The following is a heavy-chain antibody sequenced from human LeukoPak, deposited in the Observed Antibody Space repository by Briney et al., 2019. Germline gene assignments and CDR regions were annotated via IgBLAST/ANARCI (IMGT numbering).Heavy chain of an antibody. Sequence: ASVKVSCMASGYTFTNFYMHWVRQAPGQGLEWMGIINPSGGSTSYAQKFQGRVTMTRDTSTSTVYMELSSLRSEDTAMYYCAGSSGYTYGFYYWGRGTLVTVSS. J-gene: IGHJ4*02. CDR2: INPSGGST. V-gene: IGHV1-46*01. CDR3: AGSSGYTYGFYY. D-gene: IGHD5-18*01. CDR1: GYTFTNFY.